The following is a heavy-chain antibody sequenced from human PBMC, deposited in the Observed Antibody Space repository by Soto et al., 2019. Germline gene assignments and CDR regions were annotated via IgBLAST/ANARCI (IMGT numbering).Heavy chain of an antibody. CDR2: INSGGSST. CDR3: ANDYCSGGSCYYAFDI. J-gene: IGHJ3*02. Sequence: GGSLRLSCAASGFTFSSYWMHWVRQAPGKGLVWVSRINSGGSSTSYADSVKGRFTISRDNAKNTLYLQMNRLGAEDKAVYYCANDYCSGGSCYYAFDIWGQGTMVTVSS. CDR1: GFTFSSYW. V-gene: IGHV3-74*01. D-gene: IGHD2-15*01.